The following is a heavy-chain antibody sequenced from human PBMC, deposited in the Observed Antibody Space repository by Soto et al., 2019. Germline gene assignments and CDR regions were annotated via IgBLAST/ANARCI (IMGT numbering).Heavy chain of an antibody. CDR2: INAGNGNT. Sequence: GASVKVSCKASGYTFTSYAMHWVRQAPGQRLEWMGWINAGNGNTKYSQKFQGRVTITRDTSASTAYMELSSLRSEDTAVYYCARALVRIFGVVKTNYYMAVWGKGTSVTVSS. J-gene: IGHJ6*03. CDR1: GYTFTSYA. V-gene: IGHV1-3*01. D-gene: IGHD3-3*01. CDR3: ARALVRIFGVVKTNYYMAV.